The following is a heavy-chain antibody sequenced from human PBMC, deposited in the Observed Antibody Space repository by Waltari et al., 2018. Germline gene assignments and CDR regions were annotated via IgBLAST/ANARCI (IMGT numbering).Heavy chain of an antibody. D-gene: IGHD2-2*01. CDR3: ARGGASWGNY. V-gene: IGHV7-4-1*02. CDR1: GSRFTDYA. CDR2: INANTGNP. Sequence: QVQLVHSGSELKTPGASVKVSCKAYGSRFTDYAMHWVRQAPGQGLEYMGWINANTGNPTYAQGFTGRFVFSVDTSVNTAYLQISSLKAEDTAVYYCARGGASWGNYWGQGTLVTVSS. J-gene: IGHJ4*02.